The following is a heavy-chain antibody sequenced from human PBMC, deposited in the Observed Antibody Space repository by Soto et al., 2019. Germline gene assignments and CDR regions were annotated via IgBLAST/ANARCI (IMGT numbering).Heavy chain of an antibody. D-gene: IGHD3-9*01. CDR1: GFTFSGFA. Sequence: PGGSLRLSCVTSGFTFSGFAMTWVRQAPGKGLEWVSGIGGSDGSTSYADSVKGRFTISRDTSKNTLYLQMSSLRVEDTAIYYYTKTRYFDFPGTFDYWGQGTQVTVSS. CDR3: TKTRYFDFPGTFDY. V-gene: IGHV3-23*01. CDR2: IGGSDGST. J-gene: IGHJ4*02.